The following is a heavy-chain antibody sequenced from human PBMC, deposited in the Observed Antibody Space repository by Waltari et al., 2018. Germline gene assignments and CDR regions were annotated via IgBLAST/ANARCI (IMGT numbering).Heavy chain of an antibody. CDR3: ARDAPRWPNGTSFVDY. J-gene: IGHJ4*02. CDR2: IYSGGST. D-gene: IGHD1-26*01. Sequence: EVQLVESGGGLIQPGGSLRLYCAASGFTVRRNYMSWVRQAQGKGLEWVSVIYSGGSTYYADSVKGRFTISRDNSKNTLYLQMNSLRAEDTAVYYCARDAPRWPNGTSFVDYWGQGTLVTVSS. CDR1: GFTVRRNY. V-gene: IGHV3-53*01.